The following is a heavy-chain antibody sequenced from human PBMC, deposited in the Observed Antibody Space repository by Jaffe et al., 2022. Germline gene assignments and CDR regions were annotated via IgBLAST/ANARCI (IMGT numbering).Heavy chain of an antibody. Sequence: QVQLVQSGAEVKKPGSSVKVSCKASGGTFSSYTISWVRQAPGQGLEWMGRIIPILGIANYAQKFQGRVTITADKSTSTAYMELSSLRSEDTAVYYCAREGLEGYCSGGSCLDPWGQGTLVTVSS. CDR2: IIPILGIA. V-gene: IGHV1-69*08. CDR3: AREGLEGYCSGGSCLDP. CDR1: GGTFSSYT. J-gene: IGHJ5*02. D-gene: IGHD2-15*01.